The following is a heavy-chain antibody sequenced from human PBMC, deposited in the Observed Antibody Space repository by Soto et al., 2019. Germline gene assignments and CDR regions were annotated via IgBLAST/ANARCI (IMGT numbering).Heavy chain of an antibody. J-gene: IGHJ3*01. CDR2: ISAYNGNK. V-gene: IGHV1-18*01. D-gene: IGHD3-16*01. CDR1: GYTFTNYG. Sequence: QVRLVQSEAEVKEPGASVKVSCESSGYTFTNYGISWVRQAPGQGLEWMGWISAYNGNKNYAERFQGRVTMTTDTSTSTAYREVRSLRSDDTAVYYCAREGGIPDFAALDFWGQGTMVTVSS. CDR3: AREGGIPDFAALDF.